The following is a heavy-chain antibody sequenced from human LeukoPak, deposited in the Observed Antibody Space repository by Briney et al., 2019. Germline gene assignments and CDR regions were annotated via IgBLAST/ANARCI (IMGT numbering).Heavy chain of an antibody. CDR3: ARVRRKQNYDFWSGYSSYYFDY. Sequence: SVKVSCKASGGSFSSHAISWVRQAPGQGLEWMGGNIPMFVTADYAQKFQGRVTITADESTNTAYMEVSSLRFEDTAVYYCARVRRKQNYDFWSGYSSYYFDYWGQGTLVTVSS. V-gene: IGHV1-69*13. CDR2: NIPMFVTA. D-gene: IGHD3-3*01. CDR1: GGSFSSHA. J-gene: IGHJ4*02.